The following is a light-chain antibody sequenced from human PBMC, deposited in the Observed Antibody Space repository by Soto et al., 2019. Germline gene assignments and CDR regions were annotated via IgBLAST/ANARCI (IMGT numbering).Light chain of an antibody. Sequence: QSALTQPASVSGSPGQSITISCTGTSSDIGDYKYVSWYKQHPGNAPKLMIYDVSNRPSGVSNRFSGSKSGNTASLTISGLQAEDEADYYCSSYTDSSFVIFGGGTKLTVL. CDR2: DVS. CDR1: SSDIGDYKY. V-gene: IGLV2-14*03. J-gene: IGLJ2*01. CDR3: SSYTDSSFVI.